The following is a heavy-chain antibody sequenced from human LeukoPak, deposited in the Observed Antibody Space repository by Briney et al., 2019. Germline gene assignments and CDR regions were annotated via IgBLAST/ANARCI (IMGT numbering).Heavy chain of an antibody. Sequence: GGSLRLSCAASGFSFSRAWMSWVRQAPGKGLEWVGRIKSKSDGGTTDYAAPVKGRFTISRDDSKNTLFLQVNSLKIEDTAVYYCTTVTLRPVGLWGQGTLVTVSS. CDR2: IKSKSDGGTT. J-gene: IGHJ4*02. CDR1: GFSFSRAW. D-gene: IGHD3-10*01. CDR3: TTVTLRPVGL. V-gene: IGHV3-15*05.